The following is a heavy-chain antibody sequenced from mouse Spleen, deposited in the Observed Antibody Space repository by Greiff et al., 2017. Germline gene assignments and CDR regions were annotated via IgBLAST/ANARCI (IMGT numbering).Heavy chain of an antibody. CDR1: GFTFSSYA. V-gene: IGHV5-9*04. D-gene: IGHD1-1*01. CDR3: ARREYYGSSSWFAY. CDR2: ISSGGGNT. Sequence: EVKLVESGGGLVKLGGSLKLSCAASGFTFSSYAMSWVRQTPEKRLEWVATISSGGGNTYYPDSVKGRFTISRDNAKNTLYLQMSSLKSEDTAMYYCARREYYGSSSWFAYWGQGTLVTVSA. J-gene: IGHJ3*01.